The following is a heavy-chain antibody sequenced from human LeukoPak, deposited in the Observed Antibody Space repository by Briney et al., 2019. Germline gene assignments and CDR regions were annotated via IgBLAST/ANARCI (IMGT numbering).Heavy chain of an antibody. CDR1: GFTVSSNY. CDR3: ARDVQLGYFDY. D-gene: IGHD6-6*01. V-gene: IGHV3-66*02. CDR2: IYSGGST. Sequence: GGSLRLSCVASGFTVSSNYMSWVRQAPGKGLEWVSVIYSGGSTYYADSVKGRFTISRDNSKNTLYLQMNSLRAEDTAVYYCARDVQLGYFDYWGQGTLVTVSS. J-gene: IGHJ4*02.